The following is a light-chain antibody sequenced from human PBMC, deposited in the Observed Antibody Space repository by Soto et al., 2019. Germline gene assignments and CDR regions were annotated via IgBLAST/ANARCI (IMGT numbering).Light chain of an antibody. V-gene: IGKV1-39*01. CDR1: QSISSY. Sequence: DLQLTKSQSSLSSSVVDRVTITCPASQSISSYLNWYQQKPGKAPKLLIYAASSLQSGVPSRFSGSGSGTDFTLTISSLQPEDFATYYCQQSYSTLWTFGQGAKVDIK. CDR3: QQSYSTLWT. CDR2: AAS. J-gene: IGKJ1*01.